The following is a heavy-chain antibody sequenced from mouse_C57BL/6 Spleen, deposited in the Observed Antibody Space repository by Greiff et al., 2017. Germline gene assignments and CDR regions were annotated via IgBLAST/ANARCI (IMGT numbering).Heavy chain of an antibody. CDR1: GFTFSDYG. D-gene: IGHD2-4*01. J-gene: IGHJ2*01. CDR3: ASRGIYYDYFDY. V-gene: IGHV5-17*01. Sequence: EVKLMESGGGLVKPGGSLKLSCAASGFTFSDYGMHWVRQAPEKGLEWVAYISSGSSTIYYADTVKGRFTISRDNAKNTLFLQITSLRSEDTAMYYCASRGIYYDYFDYWGQGTTLTVSS. CDR2: ISSGSSTI.